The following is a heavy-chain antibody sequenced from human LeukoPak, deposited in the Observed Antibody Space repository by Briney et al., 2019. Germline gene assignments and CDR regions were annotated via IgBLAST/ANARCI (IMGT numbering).Heavy chain of an antibody. CDR1: GFTFSSYE. Sequence: GGSLRLSCAASGFTFSSYEMNWVRQAPGKGLEWVSYISSSGSTVYYADSVKGRFTISRNNAKNSLYLQMNSLRAEDTAVYYCASLAVVAANVDYWGQGTLVTVSS. V-gene: IGHV3-48*03. CDR3: ASLAVVAANVDY. CDR2: ISSSGSTV. J-gene: IGHJ4*02. D-gene: IGHD2-15*01.